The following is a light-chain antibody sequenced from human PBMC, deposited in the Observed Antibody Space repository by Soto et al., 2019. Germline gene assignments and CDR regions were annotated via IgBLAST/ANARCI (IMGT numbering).Light chain of an antibody. CDR1: QDIVNS. V-gene: IGKV1-33*01. CDR3: QHYDRLPPT. CDR2: AAS. J-gene: IGKJ3*01. Sequence: DIRMTQSPSSLSAFIGDRVTITCQASQDIVNSLNWYQQKPGKAPKLLIYAASSLETGGPSKFSGSGSGTDFSFTIFSLQPEDVATYYGQHYDRLPPTFGPGTKVDIK.